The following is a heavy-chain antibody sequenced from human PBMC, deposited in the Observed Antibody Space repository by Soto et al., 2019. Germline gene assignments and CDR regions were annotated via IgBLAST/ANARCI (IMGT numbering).Heavy chain of an antibody. CDR3: AGGPTTVSTPGMDI. CDR1: GFTFSSYW. Sequence: GSLRLSCAASGFTFSSYWMHWVRQAPGEGLMWVSRINPDGSTTSYADSVKGRFTISRDNAKNTLYLQMDSLRVEEMAVYYWAGGPTTVSTPGMDIWGQGSTVTVSS. J-gene: IGHJ6*02. D-gene: IGHD4-4*01. CDR2: INPDGSTT. V-gene: IGHV3-74*01.